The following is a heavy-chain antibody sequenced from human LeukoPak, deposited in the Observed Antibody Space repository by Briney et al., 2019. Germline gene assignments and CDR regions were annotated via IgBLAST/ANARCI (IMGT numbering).Heavy chain of an antibody. D-gene: IGHD4-17*01. Sequence: SGPTLVKPTQTLTLTCTFSGFSLSTSGVGVGWIRQPPGKALEWLALIYWNDDKRYSPSLKSRLTITKDTSKNPVVLTMTTMDPVDTATYYCAHPKLRSDYFDYWGQGTLVTVSS. CDR1: GFSLSTSGVG. J-gene: IGHJ4*02. V-gene: IGHV2-5*01. CDR2: IYWNDDK. CDR3: AHPKLRSDYFDY.